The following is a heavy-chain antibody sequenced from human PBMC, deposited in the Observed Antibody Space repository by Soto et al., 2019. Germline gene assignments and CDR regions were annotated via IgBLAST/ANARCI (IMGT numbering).Heavy chain of an antibody. CDR1: GYTFTSYA. J-gene: IGHJ6*03. D-gene: IGHD2-2*01. CDR3: ARDSTVVPAAIVVSGYYYYMDV. CDR2: INAGNGNT. V-gene: IGHV1-3*01. Sequence: VASVKVSCKASGYTFTSYAMHWVRQAPGQRLEWMGWINAGNGNTKYSQKFQGRVTITRDTSASTAYMELSSLRSEDTAVYYCARDSTVVPAAIVVSGYYYYMDVWGKGTTVTVSS.